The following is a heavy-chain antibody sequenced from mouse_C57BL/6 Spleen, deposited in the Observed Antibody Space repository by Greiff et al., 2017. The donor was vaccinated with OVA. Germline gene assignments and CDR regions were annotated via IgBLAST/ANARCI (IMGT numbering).Heavy chain of an antibody. J-gene: IGHJ2*01. CDR2: IDPSDSET. CDR1: GYTFTSYW. D-gene: IGHD2-4*01. Sequence: QVQLKQPGAELVRPGSSVKLSCKASGYTFTSYWMHWVKQRPIQGLEWIGNIDPSDSETHYNQKFKDKATLTVDKSSSTAYMQLSSLTSEDSAVYYCAREDYVPFDYWGQGTTLTVSS. CDR3: AREDYVPFDY. V-gene: IGHV1-52*01.